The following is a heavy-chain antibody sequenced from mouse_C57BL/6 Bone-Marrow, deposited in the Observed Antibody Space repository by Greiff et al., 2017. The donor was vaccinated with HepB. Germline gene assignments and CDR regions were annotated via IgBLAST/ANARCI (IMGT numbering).Heavy chain of an antibody. J-gene: IGHJ4*01. V-gene: IGHV5-17*01. Sequence: EVKLMESGGGLVKPGGSLKLSCAASGFTFSDYGMHWVRQAPEKGLEWVAYISSGGSTIYYADTVKGRFTISRDNAKNNLFLQMTSLRSEDTSMYYCAKLLWPYAMDYWGQGTSVTVSS. D-gene: IGHD2-1*01. CDR2: ISSGGSTI. CDR3: AKLLWPYAMDY. CDR1: GFTFSDYG.